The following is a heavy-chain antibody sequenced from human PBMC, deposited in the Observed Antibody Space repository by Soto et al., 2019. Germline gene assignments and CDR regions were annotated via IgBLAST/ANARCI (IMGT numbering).Heavy chain of an antibody. J-gene: IGHJ4*02. CDR3: AFRLRLGELSPIDY. Sequence: GGSLRLSCAASGFTFSSYAMSWVRQAPGKGLEWVSAISGSGGSTYYADSVKGRFTISRDNSKNTLYLQMNSLRAEDTAVYYYAFRLRLGELSPIDYWGQGTLVTVSS. CDR1: GFTFSSYA. D-gene: IGHD3-16*02. V-gene: IGHV3-23*01. CDR2: ISGSGGST.